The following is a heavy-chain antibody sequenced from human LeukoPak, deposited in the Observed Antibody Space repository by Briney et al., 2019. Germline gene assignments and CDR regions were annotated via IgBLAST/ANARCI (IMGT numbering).Heavy chain of an antibody. CDR1: GFSFGSYG. CDR2: IRYGGGHQ. D-gene: IGHD2/OR15-2a*01. J-gene: IGHJ1*01. V-gene: IGHV3-30*02. CDR3: ARDSGTWFYLQD. Sequence: GGSLRLSCAASGFSFGSYGMHWVGQAPGRGREGGAFIRYGGGHQLYATSVRGRFTISRDNPKNTLYLQMNSLRGEDTAVYFCARDSGTWFYLQDWGQGTLVTVSS.